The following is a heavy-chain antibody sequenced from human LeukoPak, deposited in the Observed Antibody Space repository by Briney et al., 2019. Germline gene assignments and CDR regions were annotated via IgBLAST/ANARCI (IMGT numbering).Heavy chain of an antibody. CDR3: ARIGWNYFFDY. D-gene: IGHD1-7*01. CDR1: GFSRSTRRMC. Sequence: SGPTLVIPTQTLTLTCTFSGFSRSTRRMCVSWIRQPPGKALEWLARIDWDDDKYYSTSLKTRLTISKDTSKSQVVLTMTNMDPVDTATYYCARIGWNYFFDYRGQGTLGTVSS. V-gene: IGHV2-70*11. J-gene: IGHJ4*02. CDR2: IDWDDDK.